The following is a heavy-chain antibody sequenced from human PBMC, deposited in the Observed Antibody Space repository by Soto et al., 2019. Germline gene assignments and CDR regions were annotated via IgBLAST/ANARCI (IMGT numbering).Heavy chain of an antibody. CDR1: GFTFSSYG. J-gene: IGHJ4*02. Sequence: GSLRLSCAASGFTFSSYGMHWVRQAPGKGLEWVAVIWYDGSNKYYADSVKGRFTISRDNSKNTLYLQMNSLRAEDTAVYYCAKGIYSYGYNSSDYWSQGTLVTVSS. CDR3: AKGIYSYGYNSSDY. CDR2: IWYDGSNK. V-gene: IGHV3-33*06. D-gene: IGHD5-18*01.